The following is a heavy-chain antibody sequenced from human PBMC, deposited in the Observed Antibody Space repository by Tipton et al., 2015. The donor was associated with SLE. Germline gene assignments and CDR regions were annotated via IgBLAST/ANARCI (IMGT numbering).Heavy chain of an antibody. Sequence: SLRLSCAGSGFTFDDYAMHWVRQGQGKGLEWVSGISWNSGSIGYADSVKGRFTISRDNARNSLYLQVNSLRAEDTAVYYCAKGREQQLPLGAFDIWGQGTMVTVSS. D-gene: IGHD6-13*01. V-gene: IGHV3-9*01. CDR3: AKGREQQLPLGAFDI. CDR1: GFTFDDYA. CDR2: ISWNSGSI. J-gene: IGHJ3*02.